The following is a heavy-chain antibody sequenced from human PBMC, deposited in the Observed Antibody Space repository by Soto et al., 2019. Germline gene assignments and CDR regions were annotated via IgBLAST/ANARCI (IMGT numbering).Heavy chain of an antibody. CDR3: ASSRGYDRPYYYYYYMDV. J-gene: IGHJ6*03. CDR1: GFTFSSYS. Sequence: EVQLVESGGGLVKPGGSLRLSCAASGFTFSSYSMNWVRQAPGKGLEWVSSISSSSSYIYYADSVKGRFTISRDNAKNSLYLQMNSQRAEDTAVYYCASSRGYDRPYYYYYYMDVWGKGTTVTVSS. D-gene: IGHD5-12*01. V-gene: IGHV3-21*01. CDR2: ISSSSSYI.